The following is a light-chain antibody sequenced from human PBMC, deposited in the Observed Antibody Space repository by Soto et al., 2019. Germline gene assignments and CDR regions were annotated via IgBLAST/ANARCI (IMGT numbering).Light chain of an antibody. CDR3: GTWDSSLSLYV. CDR1: SSNIGNNY. CDR2: ENN. J-gene: IGLJ1*01. Sequence: QSVLTQPPSVSAAPGQKVTISCSGSSSNIGNNYVSWYQQLPGTAPKLLIYENNKRPSGIPDRFSGSKSGTSATLGITGLQTGDEADYYCGTWDSSLSLYVFGTVTKV. V-gene: IGLV1-51*02.